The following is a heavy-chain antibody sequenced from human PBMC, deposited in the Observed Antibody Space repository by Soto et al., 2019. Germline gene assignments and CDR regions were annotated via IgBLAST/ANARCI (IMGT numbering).Heavy chain of an antibody. J-gene: IGHJ6*02. Sequence: SVKXSCKASGGTFSSYSISWVRQAPGQGLEWMGGIIPIFGTANYAQKFQGRVTITADESTSTAYMELSSLRSEDTAVYYCARANWRPYYDILTGYYPLVDYYYYGMDVWG. CDR1: GGTFSSYS. CDR3: ARANWRPYYDILTGYYPLVDYYYYGMDV. V-gene: IGHV1-69*13. CDR2: IIPIFGTA. D-gene: IGHD3-9*01.